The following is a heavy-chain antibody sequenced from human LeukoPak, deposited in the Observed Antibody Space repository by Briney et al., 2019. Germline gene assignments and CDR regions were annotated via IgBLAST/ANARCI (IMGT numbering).Heavy chain of an antibody. D-gene: IGHD3-10*01. CDR1: GFTFSDYY. CDR2: ISSSGSTI. Sequence: PGGSLRLSCAASGFTFSDYYMSWIRQAPGKGLEWVSYISSSGSTIYYTDSVKGRFTISRDNAKNSLYLQMNSLRAEDTAVYYCARDRLLWFGELPNYYYYGMDVWGQGTTVTVSS. CDR3: ARDRLLWFGELPNYYYYGMDV. V-gene: IGHV3-11*01. J-gene: IGHJ6*02.